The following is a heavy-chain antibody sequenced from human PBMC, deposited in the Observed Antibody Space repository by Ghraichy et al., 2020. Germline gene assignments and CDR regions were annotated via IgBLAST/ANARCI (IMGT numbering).Heavy chain of an antibody. CDR3: ASLGRAYCSTTTCP. CDR2: INPNSGGT. D-gene: IGHD2/OR15-2a*01. J-gene: IGHJ5*02. Sequence: ASVKVSCKTSGYTFTDYYIHWVRQAPGQGLEWMGWINPNSGGTNYAQKFQGRVTMTRDTSISTAYMELSRLRSDDTAVYYCASLGRAYCSTTTCPWGQGTLVTVSS. V-gene: IGHV1-2*02. CDR1: GYTFTDYY.